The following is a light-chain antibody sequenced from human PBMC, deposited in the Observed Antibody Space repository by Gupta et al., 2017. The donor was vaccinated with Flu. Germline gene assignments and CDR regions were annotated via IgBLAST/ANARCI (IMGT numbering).Light chain of an antibody. CDR2: GAS. CDR1: QSISSN. Sequence: EKVMTQSPDTMSVSPGERATLSCRASQSISSNLAWYQQKPGQAPRLLIYGASTRATGIPARFSGSGSGTDFTLTISGLQSEDSAVYYCQHHNDWPPTFGQGTKVEIK. V-gene: IGKV3-15*01. CDR3: QHHNDWPPT. J-gene: IGKJ1*01.